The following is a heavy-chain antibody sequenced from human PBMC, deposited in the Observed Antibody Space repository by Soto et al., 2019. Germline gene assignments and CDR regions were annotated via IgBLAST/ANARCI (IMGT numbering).Heavy chain of an antibody. V-gene: IGHV4-38-2*01. CDR1: GYSISSGYY. D-gene: IGHD2-2*01. Sequence: SETLSLTCAVSGYSISSGYYWGWIRQPPGKGLEWIGYIYYSGSTYYNPSLKSRVTISVDKSTSTAYMELSSLRSEDTAVYYCARRVSAGMDYYYGMDVWGQGTTVTVSS. CDR2: IYYSGST. CDR3: ARRVSAGMDYYYGMDV. J-gene: IGHJ6*02.